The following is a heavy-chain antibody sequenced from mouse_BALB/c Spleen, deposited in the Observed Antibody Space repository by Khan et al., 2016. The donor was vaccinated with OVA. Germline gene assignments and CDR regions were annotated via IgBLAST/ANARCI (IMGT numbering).Heavy chain of an antibody. D-gene: IGHD1-1*01. V-gene: IGHV3-2*02. Sequence: EVQLQESGPGLGKPSQSLSLTCTVTCYSITSDYAWNWIRQFPGNKLEWMAYITYSGSTGYNPSLKGRISITRDTSKNKFFLQLNSVTTKDQTTYYCARDYGSSDLCFHYGGQGTTLAVSS. J-gene: IGHJ2*01. CDR3: ARDYGSSDLCFHY. CDR1: CYSITSDYA. CDR2: ITYSGST.